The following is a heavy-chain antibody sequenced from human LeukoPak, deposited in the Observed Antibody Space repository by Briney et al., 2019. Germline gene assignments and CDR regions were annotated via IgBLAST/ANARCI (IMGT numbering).Heavy chain of an antibody. Sequence: SQTLSLTCTVSGGSISSGSYYWSWIRQPAGKGLEWIGRIYTSGSTNYNPSLKSRVTISVDTSKNQFSLKLSSVAAADTAVYYCARDFAYYYDSSGYYRVPLGWFDPWGQGTLVTVSS. J-gene: IGHJ5*02. V-gene: IGHV4-61*02. D-gene: IGHD3-22*01. CDR3: ARDFAYYYDSSGYYRVPLGWFDP. CDR1: GGSISSGSYY. CDR2: IYTSGST.